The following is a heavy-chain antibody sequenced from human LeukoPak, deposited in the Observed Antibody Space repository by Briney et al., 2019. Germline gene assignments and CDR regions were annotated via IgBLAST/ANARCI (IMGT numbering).Heavy chain of an antibody. CDR2: INHSGST. Sequence: SETLSLTCAVYGGSFSGYYWSWIRQPPGKGLEWIGEINHSGSTNYNPSLKSRVTISVDTSKNQFSLKLSSVTAADTAVYYCASVYDSSGFYPFWGQGTLDAVPS. CDR3: ASVYDSSGFYPF. V-gene: IGHV4-34*01. J-gene: IGHJ4*02. D-gene: IGHD3-22*01. CDR1: GGSFSGYY.